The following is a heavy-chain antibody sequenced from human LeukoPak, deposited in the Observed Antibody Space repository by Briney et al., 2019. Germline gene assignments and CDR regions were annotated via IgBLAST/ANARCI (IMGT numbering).Heavy chain of an antibody. CDR1: GFTFSDYY. J-gene: IGHJ5*02. Sequence: GGSLRLSCAASGFTFSDYYMSWIRRAPGKGLEWVSYISSSGSTIYYADSVKGRFTISRDNAKNSLYLQMNSLRAEDTAVYYCARDPYSSSWPRGWFDPWGQGTLVTVSS. V-gene: IGHV3-11*01. CDR2: ISSSGSTI. D-gene: IGHD6-13*01. CDR3: ARDPYSSSWPRGWFDP.